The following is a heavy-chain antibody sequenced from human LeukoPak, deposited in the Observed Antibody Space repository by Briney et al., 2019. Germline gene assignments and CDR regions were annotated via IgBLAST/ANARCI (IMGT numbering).Heavy chain of an antibody. CDR3: VLMVWG. CDR2: INNDGSIT. J-gene: IGHJ4*02. D-gene: IGHD3-10*01. Sequence: GRSLRLSCAVSGFIFSNHYMHWVRQAPGKGLVWVSRINNDGSITNYADSVKGRFTISRDNAKSTLYLQMNSLKAEDTAVYYCVLMVWGGGQGTLVTVSS. CDR1: GFIFSNHY. V-gene: IGHV3-74*01.